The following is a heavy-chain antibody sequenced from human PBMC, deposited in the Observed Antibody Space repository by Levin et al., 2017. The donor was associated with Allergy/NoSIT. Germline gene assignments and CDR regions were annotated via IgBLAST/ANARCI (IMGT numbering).Heavy chain of an antibody. CDR3: AKDQYGSGSYFDY. CDR2: ISYDGSNK. D-gene: IGHD3-10*01. V-gene: IGHV3-30*18. CDR1: GFTFSSYG. J-gene: IGHJ4*02. Sequence: PGGSLRLSCAASGFTFSSYGMHWVRQAPGKGLEWVAVISYDGSNKYYADSVKGRFTISRDNSKNTLYLQMNSLRAEDTAVYYCAKDQYGSGSYFDYWGQGTLVTVSS.